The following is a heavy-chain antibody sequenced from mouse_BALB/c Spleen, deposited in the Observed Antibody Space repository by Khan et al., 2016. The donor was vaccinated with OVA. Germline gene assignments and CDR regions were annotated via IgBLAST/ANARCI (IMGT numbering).Heavy chain of an antibody. CDR1: GFTFSNYA. Sequence: EVELVESGGDLVKPGGSLKLSCAASGFTFSNYAMSWVRQTPEKRLEWVASISSGGTTYYPDSVKGRFTISRDNARNILYLQMNSLRSEDTAMFYCARDDWFTYWGQGTLVTVSA. V-gene: IGHV5-6-5*01. CDR3: ARDDWFTY. J-gene: IGHJ3*01. CDR2: ISSGGTT.